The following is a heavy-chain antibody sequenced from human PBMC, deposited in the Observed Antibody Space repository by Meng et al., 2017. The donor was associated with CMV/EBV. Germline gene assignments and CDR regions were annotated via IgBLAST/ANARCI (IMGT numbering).Heavy chain of an antibody. Sequence: VQLVRSGAGVKKPWASVKVSCKASGYTFTGDHRHWARLAPGQGLEWMGWINPNSGGTNYAQKFQGRVTMTRDTSISTAYMELSRLRSDDTAVYYCARDDGSLVYWGQGTLVTVSS. D-gene: IGHD2-15*01. J-gene: IGHJ4*02. CDR2: INPNSGGT. CDR1: GYTFTGDH. V-gene: IGHV1-2*02. CDR3: ARDDGSLVY.